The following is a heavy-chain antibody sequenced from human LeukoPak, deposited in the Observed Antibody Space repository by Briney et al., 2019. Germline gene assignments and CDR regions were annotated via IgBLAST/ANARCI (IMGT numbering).Heavy chain of an antibody. V-gene: IGHV3-33*01. D-gene: IGHD2-15*01. CDR1: GLTFSTYG. CDR2: LWYDGTNK. J-gene: IGHJ4*02. CDR3: VRDLGGSTIAYYFDY. Sequence: GGSLRLSCAASGLTFSTYGMHWVRQAPGKGLEWVAVLWYDGTNKYYVDSVKGRFTISRDNSKNTLYLQMNSLRAEDTAIYYCVRDLGGSTIAYYFDYWGQGILVTVSS.